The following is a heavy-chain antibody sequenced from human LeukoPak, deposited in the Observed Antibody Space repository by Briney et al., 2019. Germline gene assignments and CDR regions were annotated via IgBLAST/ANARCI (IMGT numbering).Heavy chain of an antibody. CDR3: AKGDGSFS. CDR1: GFTFDDYA. V-gene: IGHV3-9*01. J-gene: IGHJ4*02. Sequence: GGSLRLSCAASGFTFDDYAMHWVRQAPGKGLEWVSGISWNSGSIGYADSVKGQFTISRDNAKNSLYLQMNSLRAEDTALYYCAKGDGSFSWGQGTLVTVSS. CDR2: ISWNSGSI.